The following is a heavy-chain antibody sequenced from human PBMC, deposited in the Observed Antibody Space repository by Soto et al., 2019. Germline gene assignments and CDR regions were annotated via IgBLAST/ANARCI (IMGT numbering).Heavy chain of an antibody. J-gene: IGHJ4*02. V-gene: IGHV3-74*01. CDR2: INIDGSST. CDR1: GFTLSSYW. CDR3: ARSRDGYNFVGDC. D-gene: IGHD5-12*01. Sequence: EVQLVESGGGLVQPGGSLRLSCAASGFTLSSYWMHWVRQAPGKGLVWISRINIDGSSTSYADSVKGRFTISGDNAKNTLYLQVTSLRAEDTAVYYCARSRDGYNFVGDCWGQGTLVTVSS.